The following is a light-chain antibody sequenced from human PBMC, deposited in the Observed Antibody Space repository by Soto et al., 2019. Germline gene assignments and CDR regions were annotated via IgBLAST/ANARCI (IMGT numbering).Light chain of an antibody. CDR1: QSVTGKS. J-gene: IGKJ2*01. V-gene: IGKV3-20*01. Sequence: DNVLTQFPGTLSLSPGDRATLSCRASQSVTGKSLARYQQKPGLAPRVLIYGPSRRDTGIPDRLSGSASVTDVTLAISRPKKEDFAVYYFQQFGSSHITFGQGTQLAIK. CDR3: QQFGSSHIT. CDR2: GPS.